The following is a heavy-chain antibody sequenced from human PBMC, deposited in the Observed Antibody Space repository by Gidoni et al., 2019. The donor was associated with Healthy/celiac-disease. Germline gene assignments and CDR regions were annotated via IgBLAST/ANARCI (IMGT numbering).Heavy chain of an antibody. D-gene: IGHD6-13*01. CDR1: GGSISSYY. J-gene: IGHJ4*02. CDR3: ARDIAAAY. Sequence: QVQLQESGPGLVKHSETLSLTCTVSGGSISSYYWSWIRQPPGKGLEWIGYIYYSGSTTYNPSLKSRGTISVDTSKNQFSLKRSSVTAADTAVYYCARDIAAAYWGQGTLVTVSS. CDR2: IYYSGST. V-gene: IGHV4-59*01.